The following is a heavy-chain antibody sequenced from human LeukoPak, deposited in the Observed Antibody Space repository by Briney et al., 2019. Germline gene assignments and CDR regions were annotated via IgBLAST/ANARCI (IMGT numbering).Heavy chain of an antibody. CDR1: GGTFSSYA. CDR2: IIPIFGTA. Sequence: SVKVSCKASGGTFSSYAISWVRQAPGQGLEWMGGIIPIFGTANYAQKFQGRVTITADESTSTAYMELSSLRSEDTAVYYCARLSLLSTVYYYYGMDVWGQGTTVTVSS. CDR3: ARLSLLSTVYYYYGMDV. D-gene: IGHD2-15*01. J-gene: IGHJ6*02. V-gene: IGHV1-69*01.